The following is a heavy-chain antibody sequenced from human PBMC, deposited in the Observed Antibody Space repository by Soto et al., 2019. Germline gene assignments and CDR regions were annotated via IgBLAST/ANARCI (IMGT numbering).Heavy chain of an antibody. D-gene: IGHD6-13*01. CDR1: GFIFSSYA. V-gene: IGHV3-23*01. CDR2: ISSSVGST. Sequence: PGGSLRLSCAASGFIFSSYAMSWVRQAPGKGLEWVSGISSSVGSTYYADSVKGRFTISRDNSKNTLYLQMNSLRAEDTAVYYCAKQIVAAGAYYFDYWGQGTLVTVSS. J-gene: IGHJ4*02. CDR3: AKQIVAAGAYYFDY.